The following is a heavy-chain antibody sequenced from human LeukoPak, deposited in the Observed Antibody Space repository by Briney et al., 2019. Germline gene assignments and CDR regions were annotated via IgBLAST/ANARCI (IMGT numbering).Heavy chain of an antibody. V-gene: IGHV1-69*13. CDR3: ARTQGVEYWYFEI. J-gene: IGHJ2*01. Sequence: GASVKVSCKASGYTFTSYGISWVRQAPGQGLEWMGVVIPIFGTTRNAQKFQGRVTITADESTSTAYMELSRLRSDDTAVYYCARTQGVEYWYFEIWGRGTQVTVSS. D-gene: IGHD5-24*01. CDR2: VIPIFGTT. CDR1: GYTFTSYG.